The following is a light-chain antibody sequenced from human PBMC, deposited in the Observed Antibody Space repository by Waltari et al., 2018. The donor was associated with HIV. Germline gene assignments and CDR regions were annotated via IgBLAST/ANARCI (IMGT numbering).Light chain of an antibody. CDR3: QVWDSSSDAYV. J-gene: IGLJ1*01. Sequence: SYVLAQPPSVSVAPGKTARITCGGNNIGSTSVHWYQQKPGQAPVVVIYYDSDRPSGIPERFSGSNAGNTATLTISRVEAEDEADDYCQVWDSSSDAYVFGTGTKVTVL. CDR1: NIGSTS. V-gene: IGLV3-21*04. CDR2: YDS.